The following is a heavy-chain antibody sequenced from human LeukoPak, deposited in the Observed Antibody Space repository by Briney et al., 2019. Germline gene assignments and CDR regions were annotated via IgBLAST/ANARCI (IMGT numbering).Heavy chain of an antibody. D-gene: IGHD1-26*01. CDR3: SRESGAFCPFGY. V-gene: IGHV4/OR15-8*02. J-gene: IGHJ4*02. CDR2: ISLSGQT. CDR1: GGSIRSTNW. Sequence: SETLSLTCGVSGGSIRSTNWWSWARQPPGQGLEWIGEISLSGQTNYSPSLNGRVTMSLDESRNQLSLSLTSVTAADTAIYYCSRESGAFCPFGYWGQGTLVIVPP.